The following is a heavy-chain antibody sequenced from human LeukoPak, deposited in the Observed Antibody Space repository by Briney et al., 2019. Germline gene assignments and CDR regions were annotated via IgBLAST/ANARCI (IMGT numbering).Heavy chain of an antibody. CDR2: INPNSDYT. J-gene: IGHJ4*02. Sequence: ASVKVSCKASGYTFTGYYIHWLRQAPGQGLEWMGRINPNSDYTEYAQNFQGRVTMTRDTPISTTYMEVRRLRSDDTALYYCARVSYGNDATPFDYWGQGTLVTVSS. CDR1: GYTFTGYY. D-gene: IGHD3-16*01. CDR3: ARVSYGNDATPFDY. V-gene: IGHV1-2*06.